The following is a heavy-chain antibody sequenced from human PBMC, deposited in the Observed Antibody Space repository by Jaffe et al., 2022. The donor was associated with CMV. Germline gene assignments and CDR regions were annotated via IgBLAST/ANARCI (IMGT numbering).Heavy chain of an antibody. V-gene: IGHV2-5*01. CDR3: AHNRQVYGMDV. J-gene: IGHJ6*02. CDR2: IYWNDDK. Sequence: QITLRESGPTLVKPTETLTLTCTVSGFSLSASPVGVSWIRQPPGKALEWLALIYWNDDKRYNPSLKTRLAITKDTSKNQVVLTMSDMDPVDTATYYCAHNRQVYGMDVWGQGTSVTVS. CDR1: GFSLSASPVG.